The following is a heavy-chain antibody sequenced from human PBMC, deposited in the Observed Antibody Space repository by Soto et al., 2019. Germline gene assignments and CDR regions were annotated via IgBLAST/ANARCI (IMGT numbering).Heavy chain of an antibody. CDR3: VRDDAIVPHGRALYGFDI. CDR1: GFTFSSYW. Sequence: GGSLRLSCAASGFTFSSYWMHWVRQRPGKGLVWVSHINSDGSSASYADSVKGRFTISRDKAKNTLNLQMNSLRVEDTAVYYCVRDDAIVPHGRALYGFDIWGQGPMVTVS. D-gene: IGHD1-26*01. CDR2: INSDGSSA. V-gene: IGHV3-74*01. J-gene: IGHJ3*02.